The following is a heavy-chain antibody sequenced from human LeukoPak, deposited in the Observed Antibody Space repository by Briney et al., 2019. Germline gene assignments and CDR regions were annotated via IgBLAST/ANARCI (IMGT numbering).Heavy chain of an antibody. D-gene: IGHD3-3*01. CDR2: IYYDGST. Sequence: SETLSLTCTVSGGSISGYYWSWVRQPPGKGLEWIGYIYYDGSTNYNPSLKSRVTISVDTSKNQFSLKLSSVTAADTAVYYCARGSTYYDFWSGYYTGKVFDYWGQGTLVTVSS. CDR1: GGSISGYY. J-gene: IGHJ4*02. CDR3: ARGSTYYDFWSGYYTGKVFDY. V-gene: IGHV4-59*08.